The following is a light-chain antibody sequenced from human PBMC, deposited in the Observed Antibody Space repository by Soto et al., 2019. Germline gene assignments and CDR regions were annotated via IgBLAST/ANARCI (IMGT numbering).Light chain of an antibody. V-gene: IGKV1-5*03. CDR3: QQYNSYPWT. CDR1: QTISTW. CDR2: KAS. J-gene: IGKJ1*01. Sequence: IQRTQSPSTLSASVGDRVTFTCRASQTISTWLAWYQQKPGEDPKLLIYKASTLGVGVPSRFSASGSGTEFTLSINSLQPADFATYYCQQYNSYPWTCGQRTKV.